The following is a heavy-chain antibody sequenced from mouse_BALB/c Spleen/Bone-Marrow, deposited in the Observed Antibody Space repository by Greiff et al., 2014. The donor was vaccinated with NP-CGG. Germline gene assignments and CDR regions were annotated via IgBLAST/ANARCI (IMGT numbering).Heavy chain of an antibody. CDR1: GFNIKETY. CDR3: ARWGKLGRVYFDV. CDR2: IDPANGNT. D-gene: IGHD4-1*01. J-gene: IGHJ1*01. V-gene: IGHV14-3*02. Sequence: VQLQQSGAELVKPGASVKLSCTASGFNIKETYMHGVKKRPEQGLEWIGRIDPANGNTKYEPKFQGKATITADTYSNKDYLQLSSLTSEDTAVYYCARWGKLGRVYFDVWGAGTTVTVSS.